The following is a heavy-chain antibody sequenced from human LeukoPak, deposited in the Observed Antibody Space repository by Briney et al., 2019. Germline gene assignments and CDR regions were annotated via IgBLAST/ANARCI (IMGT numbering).Heavy chain of an antibody. J-gene: IGHJ5*02. CDR3: ARRTYCSGGRCYGEYWFDP. V-gene: IGHV4-59*08. CDR2: IFYTGNA. D-gene: IGHD2-15*01. Sequence: SETLSLTCSGSGGSISGYHWNWIRQSPGKGLQWIANIFYTGNADYNPSLRSRVAISLDTSKNKVSLILTSVTAADTAIYYCARRTYCSGGRCYGEYWFDPWGPGILVTVSS. CDR1: GGSISGYH.